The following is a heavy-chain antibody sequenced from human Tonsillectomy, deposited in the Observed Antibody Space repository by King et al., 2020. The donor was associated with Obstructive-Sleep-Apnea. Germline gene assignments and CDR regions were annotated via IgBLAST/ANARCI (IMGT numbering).Heavy chain of an antibody. CDR1: GGSISSGGYY. V-gene: IGHV4-31*03. D-gene: IGHD3-10*01. CDR2: IYYSGST. Sequence: VQLQESGPGLVKPSQTLSLTCTVSGGSISSGGYYWSWIRQHPGKGLEWIGYIYYSGSTYYNLSLKSRVTISVDTSKNQFSLKLSSVTAAATAVYYCARDGDGSGGIGYWFDPWGQGTLVTVSS. CDR3: ARDGDGSGGIGYWFDP. J-gene: IGHJ5*02.